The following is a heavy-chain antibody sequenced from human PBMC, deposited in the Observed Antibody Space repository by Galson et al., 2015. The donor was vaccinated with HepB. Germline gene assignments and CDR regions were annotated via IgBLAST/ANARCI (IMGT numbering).Heavy chain of an antibody. CDR2: IRSTSGVI. J-gene: IGHJ2*01. Sequence: LRLSCAASGFTFSTYSMNWVRQAPGKGLEWVSYIRSTSGVIYYADSVKGRFTISRDNAKNSLYLQMNGLRDEDTAVYYCARVTAATGWYFDLWGRGTLVSVSS. CDR3: ARVTAATGWYFDL. CDR1: GFTFSTYS. D-gene: IGHD1-7*01. V-gene: IGHV3-48*02.